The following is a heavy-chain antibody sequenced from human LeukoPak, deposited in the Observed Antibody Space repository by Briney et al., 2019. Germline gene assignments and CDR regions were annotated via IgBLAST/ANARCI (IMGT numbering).Heavy chain of an antibody. Sequence: SETLSLTCTVSGGSISSSSYYWGWIRQPPGKGLEWIGSIDYSGSTYYNPSLKSRVTISVDTSKNQFSLKLSSVTAADTAVYYCASLLDTLNYDFWSGYLDYWGQGTLVTVSS. V-gene: IGHV4-39*07. CDR2: IDYSGST. CDR3: ASLLDTLNYDFWSGYLDY. CDR1: GGSISSSSYY. J-gene: IGHJ4*02. D-gene: IGHD3-3*01.